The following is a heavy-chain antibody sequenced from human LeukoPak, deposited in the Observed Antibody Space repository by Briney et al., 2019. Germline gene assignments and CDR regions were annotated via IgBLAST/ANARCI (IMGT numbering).Heavy chain of an antibody. CDR3: ARAEYSGYDWTDY. J-gene: IGHJ4*02. D-gene: IGHD5-12*01. CDR2: ISSSSSYI. Sequence: PGGSLRLSCAASGFTFSSYSMNWVRQAPGKGLEWVSSISSSSSYIYYADSVKGRFTISRDNAKNSLYLQMNSLRAADTAVYYCARAEYSGYDWTDYWGQGTLVTVSS. V-gene: IGHV3-21*01. CDR1: GFTFSSYS.